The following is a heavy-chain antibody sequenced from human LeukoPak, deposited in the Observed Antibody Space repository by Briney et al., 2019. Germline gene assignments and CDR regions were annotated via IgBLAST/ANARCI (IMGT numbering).Heavy chain of an antibody. Sequence: GGSLRLSCAASGFTFSSYEMNWVRQAPGKGLEWVSYITSSGSAIYYADSVKGRFTISRDNAEKSLSLQMNSLRAEDTAVYYCAGTLSGYFRSSRLPEDYWGQGTLVTVSS. V-gene: IGHV3-48*03. CDR1: GFTFSSYE. CDR2: ITSSGSAI. J-gene: IGHJ4*02. D-gene: IGHD3-22*01. CDR3: AGTLSGYFRSSRLPEDY.